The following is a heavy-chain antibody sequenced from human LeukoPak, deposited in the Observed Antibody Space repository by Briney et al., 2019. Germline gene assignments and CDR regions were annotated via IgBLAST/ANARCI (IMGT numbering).Heavy chain of an antibody. CDR3: ARASDIAVTDFDY. CDR2: IYAGDSI. J-gene: IGHJ4*02. V-gene: IGHV4-59*01. D-gene: IGHD6-19*01. CDR1: GASISSYY. Sequence: SETLSLTCTVSGASISSYYWSWIRQTPRNGLEWIGSIYAGDSINFNPSLKSRVTISIDTSRSHFSLSLRSVTAADTALYFCARASDIAVTDFDYWGQGLLVTVSS.